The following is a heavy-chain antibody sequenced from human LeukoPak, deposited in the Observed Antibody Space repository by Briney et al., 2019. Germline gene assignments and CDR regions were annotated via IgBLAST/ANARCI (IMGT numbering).Heavy chain of an antibody. CDR1: GGSLKNYY. D-gene: IGHD3-10*01. Sequence: SETLSLTCAVSGGSLKNYYWSWIRQPAGKGLEWIGRTYNGGTTLYNPSLKSRVTMSLDTSKNSFSLRLNSVTAADTAIYYCAREIRGVPLFYFDYWGQGIVVTVSS. CDR3: AREIRGVPLFYFDY. J-gene: IGHJ4*02. V-gene: IGHV4-4*07. CDR2: TYNGGTT.